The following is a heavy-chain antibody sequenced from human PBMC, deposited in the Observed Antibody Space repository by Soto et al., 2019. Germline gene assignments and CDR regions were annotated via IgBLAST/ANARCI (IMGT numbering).Heavy chain of an antibody. CDR1: GFTFSSYA. CDR3: AKDFLGDCTNGVRPDYAFDI. V-gene: IGHV3-23*01. D-gene: IGHD2-8*01. Sequence: PGGSLRLSCAASGFTFSSYAMSWVRQAPGKGLEWVSAISGSGGSTYYADSVKGRFTISRDNSKNTLYLQMNSLRAEDTAVYYCAKDFLGDCTNGVRPDYAFDIWGQGTMVTVSS. CDR2: ISGSGGST. J-gene: IGHJ3*02.